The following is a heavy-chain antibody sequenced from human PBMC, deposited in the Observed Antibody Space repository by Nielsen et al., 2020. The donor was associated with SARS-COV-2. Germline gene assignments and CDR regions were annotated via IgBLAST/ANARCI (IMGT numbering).Heavy chain of an antibody. CDR1: GFTFTNHW. V-gene: IGHV5-51*01. CDR3: ARRHMIPFGAGTYHFDF. CDR2: IYPGDSET. Sequence: GESLKISCQGSGFTFTNHWIAWVRQRPGKGLEWMGIIYPGDSETKYSPSFQGQVTMSVDKSLRTAYLQWRTLKASDTAMYYCARRHMIPFGAGTYHFDFWGQGTLVTVSS. D-gene: IGHD3-16*01. J-gene: IGHJ4*02.